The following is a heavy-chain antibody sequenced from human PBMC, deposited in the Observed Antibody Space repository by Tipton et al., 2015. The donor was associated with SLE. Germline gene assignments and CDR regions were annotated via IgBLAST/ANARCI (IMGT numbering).Heavy chain of an antibody. CDR1: GGSISTHQ. J-gene: IGHJ3*02. V-gene: IGHV4-59*11. D-gene: IGHD5-12*01. CDR2: IYDRGTT. Sequence: TLSLTCTVSGGSISTHQWSWIRQSPREGLEWIGYIYDRGTTNYNPSVMSRVVVSMETSKNQFSLRLTSVTAADTAVYYCARPAGDSDYDWYAFQIWGQGTMVSVSS. CDR3: ARPAGDSDYDWYAFQI.